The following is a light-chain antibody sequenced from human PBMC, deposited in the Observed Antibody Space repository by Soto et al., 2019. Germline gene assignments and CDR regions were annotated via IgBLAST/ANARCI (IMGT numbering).Light chain of an antibody. CDR1: QSVSSW. CDR2: DAS. J-gene: IGKJ1*01. V-gene: IGKV1-5*01. CDR3: KQYNSYKT. Sequence: IHITQAPSTLSASLGDRVTFTCRASQSVSSWLAWYQQKPGKATKLLIYDASTLESGVPSRFSGSGYGTEFTLTITSLQPDDFANYYCKQYNSYKTFGQGTKVDIK.